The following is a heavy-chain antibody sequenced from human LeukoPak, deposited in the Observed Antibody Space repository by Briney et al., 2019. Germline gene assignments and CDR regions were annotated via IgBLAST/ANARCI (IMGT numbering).Heavy chain of an antibody. CDR1: GSTFSSYA. V-gene: IGHV3-30-3*01. CDR3: ARDRGYSYGYWYYYYYGMDV. Sequence: PGGSLRLSCAASGSTFSSYAMHWARQAPGKGLEWVAVISYDGSNKYYADSVKGRFTISRDNSKNTLYLQMNSLRAEDTAVYYCARDRGYSYGYWYYYYYGMDVWGQGTTVTVSS. D-gene: IGHD5-18*01. J-gene: IGHJ6*02. CDR2: ISYDGSNK.